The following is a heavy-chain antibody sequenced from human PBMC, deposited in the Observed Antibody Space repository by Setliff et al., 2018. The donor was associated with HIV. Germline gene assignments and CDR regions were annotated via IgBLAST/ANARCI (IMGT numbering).Heavy chain of an antibody. J-gene: IGHJ4*02. CDR1: GYKFTGHH. CDR2: INPNSGGT. Sequence: ASVKVSCKASGYKFTGHHIQWMRQAPGQGLEWMGRINPNSGGTNYAQKFQGRVTMTWDTSTSTGYMEVYRLRSDDTAVYFCARSCRSSGYCHFDYWGQGTLVTVSS. V-gene: IGHV1-2*06. D-gene: IGHD3-22*01. CDR3: ARSCRSSGYCHFDY.